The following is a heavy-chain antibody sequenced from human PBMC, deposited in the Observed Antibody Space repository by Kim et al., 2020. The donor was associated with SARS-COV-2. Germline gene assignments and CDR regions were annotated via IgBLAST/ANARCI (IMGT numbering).Heavy chain of an antibody. CDR1: GFTVSSNE. CDR2: ISGGST. CDR3: KKDCWRWLLGRNWFDP. D-gene: IGHD5-12*01. J-gene: IGHJ5*02. Sequence: GGSLRLSCAASGFTVSSNEMSWVRQAPGKGLEWVSSISGGSTYYADSRKGRFTISRDNSKNTLHLQMNSLRAEDTAVYYCKKDCWRWLLGRNWFDPWGQGTLVTVSS. V-gene: IGHV3-66*01.